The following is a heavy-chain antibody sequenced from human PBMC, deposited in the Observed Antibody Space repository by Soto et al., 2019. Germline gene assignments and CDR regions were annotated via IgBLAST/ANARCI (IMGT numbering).Heavy chain of an antibody. J-gene: IGHJ6*02. Sequence: ASVKVSCKASGYTFTGYYMHWVRQAPGQGLEWMGWINPNSGGTNYAQKFQGWVTMTRDTSISTAYMELSRLRSDDTAVYYCARDGHRRYCSGGSCRQAPTHYYYAMDVCGHGTTVTVS. CDR2: INPNSGGT. V-gene: IGHV1-2*04. CDR1: GYTFTGYY. D-gene: IGHD2-15*01. CDR3: ARDGHRRYCSGGSCRQAPTHYYYAMDV.